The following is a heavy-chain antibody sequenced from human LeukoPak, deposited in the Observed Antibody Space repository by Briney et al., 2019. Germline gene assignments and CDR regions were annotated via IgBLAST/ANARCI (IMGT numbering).Heavy chain of an antibody. D-gene: IGHD6-6*01. CDR3: ARDRSTAAQLFDY. Sequence: GGSLRLSCAASGFTFSSYAMSWVRQAPGKGLEWVSGISGSGGTTYYADSVKGRFTISRDNSKNSLYLQMNSLRAEDTAVYYCARDRSTAAQLFDYWGQGTLVTVSS. V-gene: IGHV3-23*01. CDR1: GFTFSSYA. CDR2: ISGSGGTT. J-gene: IGHJ4*02.